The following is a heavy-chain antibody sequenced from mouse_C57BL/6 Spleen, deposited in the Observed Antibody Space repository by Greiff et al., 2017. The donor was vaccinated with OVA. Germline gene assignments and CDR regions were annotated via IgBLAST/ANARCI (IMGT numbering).Heavy chain of an antibody. J-gene: IGHJ4*01. CDR1: GYTFTSYW. D-gene: IGHD2-5*01. Sequence: VQLQQSGAELAKPGASVKLSCKASGYTFTSYWMHWVKQRPGQGLEWIGYINPSSGYTKYNQKFKDKATLTADKSSSTAYMQLSSLTYEDSAVYYCARCNYSNPYAMDYWGQGTSVTVSS. V-gene: IGHV1-7*01. CDR2: INPSSGYT. CDR3: ARCNYSNPYAMDY.